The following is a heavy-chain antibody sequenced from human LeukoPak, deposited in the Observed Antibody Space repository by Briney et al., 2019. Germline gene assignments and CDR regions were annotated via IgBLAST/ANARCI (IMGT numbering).Heavy chain of an antibody. CDR3: ARDRMRYFDWLPNYYYYYMDV. CDR2: ISAYKGNT. CDR1: GYTFTSYG. Sequence: ASVKVSCRASGYTFTSYGISWVRQAPGQGLEWVGWISAYKGNTNYAQKLQGRVTMTTDTSTSTAYMELRSLRSDDTAVYYCARDRMRYFDWLPNYYYYYMDVWGKGTTATISS. D-gene: IGHD3-9*01. V-gene: IGHV1-18*01. J-gene: IGHJ6*03.